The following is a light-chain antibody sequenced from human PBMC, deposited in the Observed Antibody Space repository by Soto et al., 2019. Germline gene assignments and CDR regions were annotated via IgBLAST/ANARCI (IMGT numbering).Light chain of an antibody. J-gene: IGKJ2*01. V-gene: IGKV3-20*01. Sequence: EIVLTQSPGTLSLSPGERATLSCRASQSVSSSYLAWYQQKPGQAPRLLIYDASGRATGIPDRFSGSGSGTDFTLTISRLEPEDFAVYYCQQYGSSPYTFGQGTKLGIK. CDR3: QQYGSSPYT. CDR1: QSVSSSY. CDR2: DAS.